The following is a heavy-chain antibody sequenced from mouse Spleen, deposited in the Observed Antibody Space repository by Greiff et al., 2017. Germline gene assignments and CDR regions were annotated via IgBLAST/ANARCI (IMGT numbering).Heavy chain of an antibody. J-gene: IGHJ4*01. V-gene: IGHV5-9-4*01. Sequence: EVKLVESGGGLVKPGGSLKLSCAASGFTFSSYAMSWVRQSPEKRLEWVAEISSGGSYTYYPDTVTGRFTISRDNAKNTLYLEMSSLRSEDTAMYYCARGGGSPYAMDYWGQGTSVTVSS. CDR3: ARGGGSPYAMDY. CDR2: ISSGGSYT. D-gene: IGHD1-1*01. CDR1: GFTFSSYA.